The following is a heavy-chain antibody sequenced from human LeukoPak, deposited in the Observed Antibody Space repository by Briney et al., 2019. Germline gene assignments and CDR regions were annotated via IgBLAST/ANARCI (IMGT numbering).Heavy chain of an antibody. V-gene: IGHV1-2*02. CDR3: ARVHIAVAGTAFDY. CDR2: INPNSGGT. Sequence: ASVTVSCKASGYTFTSYYMHWVRQAPGQGLEWMGWINPNSGGTNYAQKFQGRVTMTRDTSISTAYMELSRLRSDDTAVYYCARVHIAVAGTAFDYWGQGTLVTVSS. D-gene: IGHD6-19*01. CDR1: GYTFTSYY. J-gene: IGHJ4*02.